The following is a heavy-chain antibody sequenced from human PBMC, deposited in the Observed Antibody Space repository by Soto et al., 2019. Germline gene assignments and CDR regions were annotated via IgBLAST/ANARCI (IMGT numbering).Heavy chain of an antibody. CDR2: LYHNGRT. Sequence: LSLTCAVSGYSISRGYYWGWVRQPPGQGPEWIGTLYHNGRTYYNPSLNSLVTMSVDTSKTQFSLRLSSVTAADTAVYSCARERRYSSSPSYYYYGMDVWGQGTTVTVSS. J-gene: IGHJ6*02. V-gene: IGHV4-38-2*02. CDR1: GYSISRGYY. CDR3: ARERRYSSSPSYYYYGMDV. D-gene: IGHD6-6*01.